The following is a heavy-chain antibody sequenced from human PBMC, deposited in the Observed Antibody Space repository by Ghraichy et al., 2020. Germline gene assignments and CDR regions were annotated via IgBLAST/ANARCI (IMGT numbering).Heavy chain of an antibody. CDR3: ARDLCTASCPLGYYYGMDV. D-gene: IGHD2-2*01. Sequence: GGSLRLSCAASGFTFSSYSMNWVRQAPGKGLEWVSSISSSSSYIYYADSVKGRFTISRDNAKNSLYLQMNSLRDEDTAVYYCARDLCTASCPLGYYYGMDVWGQGTTVTVSS. J-gene: IGHJ6*02. CDR2: ISSSSSYI. V-gene: IGHV3-21*01. CDR1: GFTFSSYS.